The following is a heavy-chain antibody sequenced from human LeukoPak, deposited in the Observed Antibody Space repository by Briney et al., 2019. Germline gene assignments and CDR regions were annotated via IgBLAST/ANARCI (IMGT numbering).Heavy chain of an antibody. CDR2: VSSNGAKT. Sequence: GGSLRLSCAASGFTFSSYAITWVRQAPGKGLEWVSAVSSNGAKTYYADSVKGRFTISRDNSKNTLYLQMNSLRAEDTAVYYCARPNYDFWRGYLLGGDYYYYGMDVWGQGTTVTVSS. CDR1: GFTFSSYA. D-gene: IGHD3-3*01. CDR3: ARPNYDFWRGYLLGGDYYYYGMDV. V-gene: IGHV3-23*01. J-gene: IGHJ6*02.